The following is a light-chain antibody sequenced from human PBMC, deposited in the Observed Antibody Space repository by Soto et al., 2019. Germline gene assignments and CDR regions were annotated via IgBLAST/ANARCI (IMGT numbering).Light chain of an antibody. CDR3: QQYARPPFA. CDR1: QRISNSY. V-gene: IGKV3-20*01. J-gene: IGKJ2*01. CDR2: DAS. Sequence: ILLTQSPGTLSLSPGERATLSCRASQRISNSYLAWYQQKPGQAPRLLLYDASSRATGIPDRVSGSGSGTDFTLTISRLEPEDFAVYYCQQYARPPFAFGQGTKVDIK.